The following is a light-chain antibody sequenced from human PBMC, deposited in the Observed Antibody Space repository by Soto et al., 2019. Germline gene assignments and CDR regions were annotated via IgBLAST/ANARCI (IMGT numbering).Light chain of an antibody. V-gene: IGLV3-9*01. CDR3: QVWDSSTPVV. CDR1: NIASKN. CDR2: RID. J-gene: IGLJ2*01. Sequence: SYELTQPLSVSVALGQTARITCGGNNIASKNVHWYQQKPGQAPVLVIYRIDNRPSGNPERFSGSNSGKTATLTITIAQAGDEADDYCQVWDSSTPVVFGGGTKVTVL.